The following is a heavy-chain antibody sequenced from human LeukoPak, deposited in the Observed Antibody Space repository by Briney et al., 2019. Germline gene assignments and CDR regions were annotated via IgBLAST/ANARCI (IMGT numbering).Heavy chain of an antibody. CDR1: GDSISSGDYY. CDR3: ARSGRPRYFDWLVDAPLDY. Sequence: PSETLSLTCTVSGDSISSGDYYWSWIRQPAGKGLEWIGRISSSGSTNYNPSLKSRVTISVDTSKNQFSLKLSSVTAADTAVYYCARSGRPRYFDWLVDAPLDYWGQGTLVTVSS. CDR2: ISSSGST. V-gene: IGHV4-61*02. D-gene: IGHD3-9*01. J-gene: IGHJ4*02.